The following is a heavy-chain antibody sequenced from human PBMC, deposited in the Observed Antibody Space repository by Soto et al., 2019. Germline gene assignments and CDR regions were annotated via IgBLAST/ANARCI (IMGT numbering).Heavy chain of an antibody. CDR2: ISAYNGNT. J-gene: IGHJ4*02. Sequence: GASVKVSCKASGYTFTSYGISWVRQAPGQGLEWMGWISAYNGNTNYAQKLQGRVTMTTDTSTSTAYMELRSLRSDDTAVYYCARDSGHEQWLVYLPVDYWGQGTLVTVSS. CDR3: ARDSGHEQWLVYLPVDY. CDR1: GYTFTSYG. D-gene: IGHD6-19*01. V-gene: IGHV1-18*01.